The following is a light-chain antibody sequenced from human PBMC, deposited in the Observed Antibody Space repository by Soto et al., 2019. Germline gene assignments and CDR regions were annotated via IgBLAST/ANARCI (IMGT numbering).Light chain of an antibody. CDR2: DAS. CDR1: ESVSNN. J-gene: IGKJ5*01. V-gene: IGKV3-15*01. Sequence: EIVMTQSPGTLSLSPGERATLSCRASESVSNNLAWYQQKAGQAPRLLIYDASTRATGIPARFSGSGSGTEFTLTISSLQSEDFAVYYCQQYNNWPITFGQGTRLEIK. CDR3: QQYNNWPIT.